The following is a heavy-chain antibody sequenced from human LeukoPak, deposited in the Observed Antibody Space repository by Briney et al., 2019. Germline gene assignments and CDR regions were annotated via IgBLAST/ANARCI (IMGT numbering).Heavy chain of an antibody. J-gene: IGHJ4*02. V-gene: IGHV4-39*01. CDR3: ASTGYCSGGSCPPTYIDY. CDR1: GGSISSSSYY. D-gene: IGHD2-15*01. Sequence: SETLSLTCTVSGGSISSSSYYWGWIRQPPGKGLEWIGSIYYSGSTYYNPSLKSRVTISVDTSKNQFSLKLSSVTAADTAVYYCASTGYCSGGSCPPTYIDYWGRGTLVTVSS. CDR2: IYYSGST.